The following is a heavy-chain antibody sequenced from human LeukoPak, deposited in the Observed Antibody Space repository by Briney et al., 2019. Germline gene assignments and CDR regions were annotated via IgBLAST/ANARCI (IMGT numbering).Heavy chain of an antibody. J-gene: IGHJ4*02. CDR1: GFTFSSYW. V-gene: IGHV3-7*01. Sequence: GGSLRLSCAASGFTFSSYWMNWVRQAPGKGLEWVANINQEGSGKYYLDSVKGRFTISRDNAKNSVYLQMNSLRAEDTAVYYCVRHVLRDGYWGQGTLVTVSS. CDR3: VRHVLRDGY. CDR2: INQEGSGK. D-gene: IGHD5-24*01.